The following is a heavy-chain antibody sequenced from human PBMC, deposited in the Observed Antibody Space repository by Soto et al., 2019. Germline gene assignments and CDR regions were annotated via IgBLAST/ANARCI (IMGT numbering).Heavy chain of an antibody. J-gene: IGHJ5*02. CDR2: INRSGST. D-gene: IGHD3-3*01. Sequence: PSETLSLTCAVYGGSFSGYYWSWIRQPPGKGLEWIGEINRSGSTNYNPSLKSRVTISVDTSKNQFSLKLSSVTAADTAVYYCARGSIDFWSGYYRMVDWFDRWGQGTLVTVSS. V-gene: IGHV4-34*01. CDR1: GGSFSGYY. CDR3: ARGSIDFWSGYYRMVDWFDR.